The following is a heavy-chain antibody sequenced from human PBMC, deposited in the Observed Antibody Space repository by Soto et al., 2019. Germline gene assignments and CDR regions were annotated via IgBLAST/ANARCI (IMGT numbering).Heavy chain of an antibody. Sequence: EVQLVESGGGLVQPGGSLRLSCAASGFSVSTKYMSWVRQAPGKGLEWLSLIKSGGSTFYSDSAKCRITTSSDNTDNTLFPQMNSMRVEDTAVYDVTWYDGECSGGSSYGVPMDVWGKGTTVTVSS. V-gene: IGHV3-66*01. CDR3: TWYDGECSGGSSYGVPMDV. J-gene: IGHJ6*03. CDR1: GFSVSTKY. CDR2: IKSGGST. D-gene: IGHD2-15*01.